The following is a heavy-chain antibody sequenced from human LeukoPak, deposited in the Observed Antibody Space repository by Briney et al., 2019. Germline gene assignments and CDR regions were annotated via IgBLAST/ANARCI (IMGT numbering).Heavy chain of an antibody. CDR1: GFTFSTYN. Sequence: GGSLRLSCAASGFTFSTYNMNWVRQAPGKGLEWVSDVSGSGGSTYYADSVKGRFTLSRDNSKNTLYLQMNSLRGDDTAVYYCAKAGHYYGSGSYPIFDSWGQGILVTVSS. V-gene: IGHV3-23*01. J-gene: IGHJ4*02. CDR3: AKAGHYYGSGSYPIFDS. D-gene: IGHD3-10*01. CDR2: VSGSGGST.